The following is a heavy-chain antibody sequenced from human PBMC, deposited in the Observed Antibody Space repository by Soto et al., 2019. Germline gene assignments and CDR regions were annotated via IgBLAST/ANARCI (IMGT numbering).Heavy chain of an antibody. CDR3: ARYGYYGSGPRGWFDL. D-gene: IGHD3-10*01. V-gene: IGHV4-39*01. CDR2: IYYGWST. Sequence: PSETLSLTCTVSGGSISTISYYWGWLRQPPGEGLECIASIYYGWSTVYNSALKSRVTISIDMSKNQFSLNLRSVTAADTAVYYCARYGYYGSGPRGWFDLWGQGTLVTV. CDR1: GGSISTISYY. J-gene: IGHJ5*02.